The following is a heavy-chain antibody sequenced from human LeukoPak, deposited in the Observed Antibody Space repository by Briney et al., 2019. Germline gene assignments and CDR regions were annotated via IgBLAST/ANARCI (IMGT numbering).Heavy chain of an antibody. Sequence: SETLSLTCAVSGDSISSGGYSWSWIRQPPGKGLEWIGYIYYSGSTNYNPSLKSRVTISVDTSKNQFSLKLSSVTAADTAVYYCATVSGRRGWFDPWGQGTLVTVSS. CDR3: ATVSGRRGWFDP. CDR2: IYYSGST. J-gene: IGHJ5*02. V-gene: IGHV4-61*08. CDR1: GDSISSGGYS.